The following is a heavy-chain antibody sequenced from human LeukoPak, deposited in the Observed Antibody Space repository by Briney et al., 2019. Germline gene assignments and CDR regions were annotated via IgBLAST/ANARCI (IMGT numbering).Heavy chain of an antibody. V-gene: IGHV3-48*01. J-gene: IGHJ4*02. CDR1: GFTFRSYS. D-gene: IGHD2-8*01. Sequence: GGSLRLSCAASGFTFRSYSMNWVRQAPGKGLEWVAYISSISGTIYYADSVKGRFTISRDNAKKSVFLQMNSLKAEDTAVYYCVRDSPYCTDGVCRYYFDYWGQGTLVTVSS. CDR2: ISSISGTI. CDR3: VRDSPYCTDGVCRYYFDY.